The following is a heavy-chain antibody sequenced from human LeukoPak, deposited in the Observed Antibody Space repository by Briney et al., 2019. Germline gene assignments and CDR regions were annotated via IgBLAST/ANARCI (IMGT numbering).Heavy chain of an antibody. J-gene: IGHJ4*02. V-gene: IGHV3-23*01. Sequence: PGGSLRLSCAASGFTFSSYGMSWVRQAPGKGREWVSAISGSGGSTYYADSVKGRFTISRDNSKNTLYLQMNSLRAEDTAVYYCAKGQGKVPAATIDYWGQGTLVTVSS. CDR2: ISGSGGST. D-gene: IGHD2-2*01. CDR3: AKGQGKVPAATIDY. CDR1: GFTFSSYG.